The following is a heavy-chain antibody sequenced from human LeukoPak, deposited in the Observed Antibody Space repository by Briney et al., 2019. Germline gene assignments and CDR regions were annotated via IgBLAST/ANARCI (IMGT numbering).Heavy chain of an antibody. CDR2: IYYGGNT. J-gene: IGHJ4*02. D-gene: IGHD3-10*01. CDR3: ARANYGSGNYVDK. CDR1: GGPISSGGYY. Sequence: SETLSLTCTVSGGPISSGGYYWSWIRQHPGKGLEWIGYIYYGGNTYYNPTLKSRVNISIDTSKNQLSLKLSSVTAAGTAAYYCARANYGSGNYVDKWGQGTLVTVSS. V-gene: IGHV4-31*03.